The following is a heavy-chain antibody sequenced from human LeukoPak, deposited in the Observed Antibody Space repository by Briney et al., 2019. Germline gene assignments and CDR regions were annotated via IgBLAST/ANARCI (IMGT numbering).Heavy chain of an antibody. J-gene: IGHJ5*02. D-gene: IGHD6-6*01. CDR2: INPSGGST. CDR1: GYTFTSYY. Sequence: ASVKVSCKASGYTFTSYYMHWVRRAPGQGLEWMGIINPSGGSTSYAQKFQGRVTMTRDTSTSTVYMELSSLRSEDTAVYYCARDLALAIAARPLSWFDPWGQGTLVTVSS. CDR3: ARDLALAIAARPLSWFDP. V-gene: IGHV1-46*01.